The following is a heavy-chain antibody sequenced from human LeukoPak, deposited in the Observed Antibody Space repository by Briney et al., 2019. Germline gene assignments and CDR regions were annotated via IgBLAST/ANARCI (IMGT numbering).Heavy chain of an antibody. D-gene: IGHD6-19*01. CDR2: FSGSGVFT. J-gene: IGHJ4*02. Sequence: GGSLRLSCAASGFTFSNAWMSWGRQAPGKGLEWVSAFSGSGVFTYYADSVKGRFTISRDNSKNTLNLQINSLRDEDTAIYYCAKDVRSVSGWYQGYYFDYWGQGTLVTVSS. CDR3: AKDVRSVSGWYQGYYFDY. V-gene: IGHV3-23*01. CDR1: GFTFSNAW.